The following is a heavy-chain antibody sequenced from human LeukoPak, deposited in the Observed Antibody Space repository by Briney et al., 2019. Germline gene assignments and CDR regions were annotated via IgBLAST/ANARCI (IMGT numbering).Heavy chain of an antibody. CDR1: GFTFSAYA. V-gene: IGHV3-23*05. Sequence: PGGSLRLSCEASGFTFSAYAMTWVRQAPGKGLEWVSSIGSDNKPHYSESVKGRFAISRDNSKSMLFLQLNSLRAEDTALYYCAHASISGLQYDYWGQGTLVTVSS. CDR3: AHASISGLQYDY. J-gene: IGHJ4*02. D-gene: IGHD5-12*01. CDR2: IGSDNKP.